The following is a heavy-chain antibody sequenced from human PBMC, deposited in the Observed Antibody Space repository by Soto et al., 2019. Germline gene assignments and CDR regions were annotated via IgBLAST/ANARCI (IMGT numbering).Heavy chain of an antibody. Sequence: QVQLVQSGGEVKKPGASVKVSCKTSGYSFTTYGISWVRQAPGQGLEWMGWISAYNGNTNYAQKLQGRVTMTTDTSTSAAYTEHRSLRSDDTAVYSCAREGLAPYYYYGMDVWGQGSTVAFSS. CDR3: AREGLAPYYYYGMDV. CDR1: GYSFTTYG. V-gene: IGHV1-18*01. J-gene: IGHJ6*02. CDR2: ISAYNGNT.